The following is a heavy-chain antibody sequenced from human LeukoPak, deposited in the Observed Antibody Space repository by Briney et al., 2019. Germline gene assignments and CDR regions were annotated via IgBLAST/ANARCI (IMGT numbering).Heavy chain of an antibody. D-gene: IGHD5-24*01. CDR3: TRGPTQWLYYGMDV. V-gene: IGHV3-49*04. CDR2: IRSKAYGGTT. Sequence: GGSLRLSCTASGFTFGDHAMSWVRQAPGKGLEWVGFIRSKAYGGTTEYAASVKGRFTISRDDSKSIAYLQMNSLKIEDTAVYYCTRGPTQWLYYGMDVWGQGTTVTVSS. J-gene: IGHJ6*02. CDR1: GFTFGDHA.